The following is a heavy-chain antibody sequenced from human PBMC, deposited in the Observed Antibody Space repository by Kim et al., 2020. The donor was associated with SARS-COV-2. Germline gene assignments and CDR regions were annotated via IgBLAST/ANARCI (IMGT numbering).Heavy chain of an antibody. CDR1: GFTFSSYS. V-gene: IGHV3-21*01. Sequence: GGSLRLSCAASGFTFSSYSMNWVRQAPGKGLEWVSSISSSSSYIYYADSVKGRFTISRDNAKNSLYLQMNSLRAEDTAVYYCARDNYVYAPDDYVWGSYPLYYGMDVWGQGTTVTVSS. J-gene: IGHJ6*02. CDR3: ARDNYVYAPDDYVWGSYPLYYGMDV. CDR2: ISSSSSYI. D-gene: IGHD3-16*02.